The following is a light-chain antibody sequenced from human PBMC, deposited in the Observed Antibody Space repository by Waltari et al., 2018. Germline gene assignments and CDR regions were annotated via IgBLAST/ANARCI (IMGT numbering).Light chain of an antibody. V-gene: IGLV1-40*01. CDR2: GTS. Sequence: QSVLTQPPSVSGAPGQRVTIPCTGSSSNIGAGYDVHWYQQLPGTAPKLLIYGTSNRPSGVPDRFSGSKSGTSASLAITGLQAEDEADYYCQSYDSSLSGSEVFGGGTKLTVL. CDR1: SSNIGAGYD. J-gene: IGLJ2*01. CDR3: QSYDSSLSGSEV.